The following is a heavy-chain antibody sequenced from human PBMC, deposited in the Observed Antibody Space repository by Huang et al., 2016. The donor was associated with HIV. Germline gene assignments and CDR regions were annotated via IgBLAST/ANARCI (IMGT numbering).Heavy chain of an antibody. CDR1: GGSIKIRNYY. CDR3: ARRQGSGYYFYFDY. J-gene: IGHJ4*02. Sequence: QLQLQESGPGMVKPSDTLSLNCTIAGGSIKIRNYYWGVVRTAPGKGLEWIGDIYYCGSPYYNPFLVSRVSLSVDTSKNQVTLKVNAVIAADTAVYYCARRQGSGYYFYFDYWGRGIPVTVSA. D-gene: IGHD3-22*01. CDR2: IYYCGSP. V-gene: IGHV4-39*01.